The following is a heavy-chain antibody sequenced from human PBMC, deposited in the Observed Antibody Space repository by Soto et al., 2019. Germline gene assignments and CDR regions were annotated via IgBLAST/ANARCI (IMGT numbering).Heavy chain of an antibody. J-gene: IGHJ5*02. V-gene: IGHV4-34*01. CDR2: IDHSGHT. CDR1: GGSFSGYY. CDR3: ARVRDWFDP. Sequence: SKTLSRPCAADGGSFSGYYWNWIRQPPGKVLEWSGQIDHSGHTNYNPSLKSRVTISVDTSKNQFSLRLTSVTAADTAVYYCARVRDWFDPWGQGTLVTVSS.